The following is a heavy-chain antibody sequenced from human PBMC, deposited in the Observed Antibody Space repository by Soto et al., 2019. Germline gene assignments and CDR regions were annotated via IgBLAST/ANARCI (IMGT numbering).Heavy chain of an antibody. CDR2: ISTNGDRT. V-gene: IGHV3-64D*06. J-gene: IGHJ4*02. CDR1: GFTFSTYP. Sequence: GGSLGLSCSASGFTFSTYPMHWGRQAPRKGLEWVSAISTNGDRTFYAESVKGRFTISRDNSKNTLYLQMSSLRAEDTAVYYCVKDCSSGSCYKDYFEYWGQGTLLTVSS. D-gene: IGHD2-15*01. CDR3: VKDCSSGSCYKDYFEY.